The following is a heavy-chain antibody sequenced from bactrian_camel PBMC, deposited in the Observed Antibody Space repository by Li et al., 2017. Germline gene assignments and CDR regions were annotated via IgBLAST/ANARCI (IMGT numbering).Heavy chain of an antibody. CDR1: GKTNVLNC. J-gene: IGHJ4*01. CDR2: ITRIHGGT. V-gene: IGHV3S53*01. D-gene: IGHD7*01. Sequence: HVQLVESGGGLVQPGGSLNLSCAAIGKTNVLNCMGWFRQAPGKEREGVAVITRIHGGTAYADSVKGRFTTSRDNAKNTLYLQLNSLRTEDTAMYYCAISTTTYSPDFGQGTQVTV.